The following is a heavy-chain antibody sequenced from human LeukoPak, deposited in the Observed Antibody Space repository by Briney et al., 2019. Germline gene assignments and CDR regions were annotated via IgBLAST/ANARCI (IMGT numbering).Heavy chain of an antibody. D-gene: IGHD5-24*01. CDR3: ARTNNVEMATSDAFDI. CDR1: GYTFTSYY. CDR2: INPSGGST. V-gene: IGHV1-46*01. J-gene: IGHJ3*02. Sequence: GASVKVSCKASGYTFTSYYMHWVRQAPGQGLEWMGIINPSGGSTSYAQKFQGRVTMTRDMSTSTVYMELSSLRSEDTAVYYCARTNNVEMATSDAFDIWGQGTMVTVSS.